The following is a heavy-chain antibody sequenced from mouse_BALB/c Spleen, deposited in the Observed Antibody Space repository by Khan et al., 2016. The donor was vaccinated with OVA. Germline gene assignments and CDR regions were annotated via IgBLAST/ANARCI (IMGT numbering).Heavy chain of an antibody. CDR1: GYSFTNYG. J-gene: IGHJ4*01. Sequence: QIQLVQSGPELKKPGETVKISCKASGYSFTNYGINWVKQSPGKALKWMGWINTYTGEPTYADDFKGRFAFSLETSANTAYLQINILKNEDTATYFSARPPYFSYTIDYWGQGTSVTVAS. CDR2: INTYTGEP. CDR3: ARPPYFSYTIDY. V-gene: IGHV9-3-1*01. D-gene: IGHD2-10*01.